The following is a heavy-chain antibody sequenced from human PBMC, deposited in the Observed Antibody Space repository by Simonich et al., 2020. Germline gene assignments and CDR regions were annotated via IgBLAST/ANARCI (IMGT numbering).Heavy chain of an antibody. D-gene: IGHD3-16*01. CDR2: INHSGST. Sequence: QVQLQQWGAGLLKPSETLSLTCAVYGGSYSGYYWSWLARPPGKGLEWIGEINHSGSTNYNPSLKSRVTISVDTSKNQFSLKLSSVTAADTAVYYCARPLGIVWAFDIWGQGTMVTVSS. J-gene: IGHJ3*02. CDR3: ARPLGIVWAFDI. V-gene: IGHV4-34*01. CDR1: GGSYSGYY.